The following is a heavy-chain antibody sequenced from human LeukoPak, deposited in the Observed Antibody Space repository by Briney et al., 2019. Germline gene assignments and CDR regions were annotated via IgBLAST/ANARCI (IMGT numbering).Heavy chain of an antibody. Sequence: GGSLRLSCAASGFIFRGYSMNWVRQAPGKGLEWVSYISTSGSSSLYADSVKGRFTISRDNAKNSLYLQMNRLRAEDTAVYYCARGGGVDWILYDYWGQGALVTVSS. J-gene: IGHJ4*02. CDR1: GFIFRGYS. CDR2: ISTSGSSS. CDR3: ARGGGVDWILYDY. D-gene: IGHD3-9*01. V-gene: IGHV3-48*04.